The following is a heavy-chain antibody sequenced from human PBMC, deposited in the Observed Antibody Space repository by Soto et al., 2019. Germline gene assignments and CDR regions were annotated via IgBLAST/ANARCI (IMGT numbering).Heavy chain of an antibody. V-gene: IGHV4-34*01. CDR3: ARVYGYLTPLYYYSYGMDL. CDR1: GGCFSGYY. Sequence: KPSESLSLTCAVYGGCFSGYYWSWFRQPPGKGLEWAGEINNSGSTNYNPCLKSRVTISVDTSKDHFSLKLSSVTAADTAVYYCARVYGYLTPLYYYSYGMDLCGQVTTVTVSS. D-gene: IGHD5-12*01. J-gene: IGHJ6*02. CDR2: INNSGST.